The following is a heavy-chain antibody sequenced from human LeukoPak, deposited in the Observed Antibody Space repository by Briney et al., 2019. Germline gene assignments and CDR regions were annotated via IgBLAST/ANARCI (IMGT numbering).Heavy chain of an antibody. V-gene: IGHV1-46*01. D-gene: IGHD3-10*01. Sequence: ASLKVSCKASGYTFTSYYMHWVRQAPGQGLEWMGIINPSGGSTSYAQKFQGRVTMTRDTSTSTVYMELSSLRSEDTAVYYCGRDLGGRNAFDIWGQGTMVTVSS. CDR1: GYTFTSYY. CDR3: GRDLGGRNAFDI. J-gene: IGHJ3*02. CDR2: INPSGGST.